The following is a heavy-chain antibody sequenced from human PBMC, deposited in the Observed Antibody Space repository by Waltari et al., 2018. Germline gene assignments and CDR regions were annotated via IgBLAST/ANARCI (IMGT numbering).Heavy chain of an antibody. V-gene: IGHV4-59*08. J-gene: IGHJ4*02. CDR1: GDSISSYY. Sequence: QVQLQELGPGLVKPSETLSLTCTVSGDSISSYYWSWIRQPPGKGLEWIGYISYTGSTNYNPSLKSRVTFSVDTSKNQFSLKLSSATAADTAVYYCARALVTTRIYFDYWGLGTLVTVSS. CDR2: ISYTGST. D-gene: IGHD5-12*01. CDR3: ARALVTTRIYFDY.